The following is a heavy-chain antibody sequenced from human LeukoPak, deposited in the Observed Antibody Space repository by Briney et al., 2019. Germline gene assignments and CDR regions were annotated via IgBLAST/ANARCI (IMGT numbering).Heavy chain of an antibody. CDR1: GFTFDDYA. CDR3: AKDPYYSSSSPFFDY. V-gene: IGHV3-9*01. CDR2: ISWNSGNI. D-gene: IGHD6-6*01. J-gene: IGHJ4*02. Sequence: SLRLSCAASGFTFDDYAMHWVRQAPGKGLEWVSGISWNSGNIEYADPVKGRFTISRDNAKKSLFLQMNSLRAEDTALYYCAKDPYYSSSSPFFDYWGQGTLVTVSS.